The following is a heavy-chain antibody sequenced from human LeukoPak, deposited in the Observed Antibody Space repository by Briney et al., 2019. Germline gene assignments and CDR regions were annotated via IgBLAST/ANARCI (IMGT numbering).Heavy chain of an antibody. V-gene: IGHV3-30*02. CDR1: GFTFSNYA. CDR2: IRYDGSSK. D-gene: IGHD6-13*01. Sequence: PGGSLRLSCAASGFTFSNYAMHWVRQAPGKGLEWLAYIRYDGSSKYYADFVKGRFTISRDYSKNTLYLHMNSLRAEDTAVYYCARVAAAGIHAFDIWGQGTMVTVSS. J-gene: IGHJ3*02. CDR3: ARVAAAGIHAFDI.